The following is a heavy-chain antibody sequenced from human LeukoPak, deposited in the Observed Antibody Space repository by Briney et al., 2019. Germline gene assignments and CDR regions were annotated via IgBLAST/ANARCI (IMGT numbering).Heavy chain of an antibody. CDR3: ARDLGYNRFDP. V-gene: IGHV3-21*01. CDR2: ISSSSSYI. J-gene: IGHJ5*02. CDR1: GFTFSSYS. D-gene: IGHD2-15*01. Sequence: GGSLRLSCAASGFTFSSYSMNWVRQAPGEGLGWVSSISSSSSYIYYADSVKGRFTISRDNAKNSLYLQMNSLRAEDTAVYYCARDLGYNRFDPWGQGTLVTVSS.